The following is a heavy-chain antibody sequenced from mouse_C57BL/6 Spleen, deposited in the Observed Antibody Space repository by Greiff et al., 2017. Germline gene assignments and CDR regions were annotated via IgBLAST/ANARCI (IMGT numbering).Heavy chain of an antibody. D-gene: IGHD1-1*01. CDR1: GYTFTSYG. J-gene: IGHJ4*01. CDR2: IYPRSGNT. CDR3: ARPYYYGSSYYAMDY. Sequence: QVQLQQSGAELARPGASVKLSCKASGYTFTSYGISWVKQRTGQGLEWIGEIYPRSGNTYYNEKFKGKATLTADNSSSTAYMELRSLTSEDSAVYVGARPYYYGSSYYAMDYWGQGTSVTVAS. V-gene: IGHV1-81*01.